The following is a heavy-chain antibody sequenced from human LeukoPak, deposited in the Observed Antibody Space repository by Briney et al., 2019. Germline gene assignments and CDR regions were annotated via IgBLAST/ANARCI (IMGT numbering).Heavy chain of an antibody. V-gene: IGHV3-30*18. D-gene: IGHD3-3*01. CDR1: GFTFSSYG. CDR2: ISYDGSNK. Sequence: PGRSLRLSCAASGFTFSSYGMHWVRQAPGKGLEWVAVISYDGSNKYYADSVKGRFTISRDNSKNTLYLQMNSLRAEDTAVYYCAKDLTRDDFWSGYYPGGYYYGMDVWGQGTTVTVSS. J-gene: IGHJ6*02. CDR3: AKDLTRDDFWSGYYPGGYYYGMDV.